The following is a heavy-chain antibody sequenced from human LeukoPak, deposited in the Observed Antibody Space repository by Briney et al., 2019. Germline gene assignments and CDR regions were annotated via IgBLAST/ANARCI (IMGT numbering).Heavy chain of an antibody. CDR1: GFRFGRDW. J-gene: IGHJ1*01. CDR2: VKQDGTEK. V-gene: IGHV3-7*01. Sequence: GGSLRLSWVASGFRFGRDWISWVRQAPGKGLEWVACVKQDGTEKNYVVSVWGRFTVSVDNGKNSLYLQMNSLRAEDTAKYYCATLDSTTSVLWGRGTAVIVSS. D-gene: IGHD2-2*01. CDR3: ATLDSTTSVL.